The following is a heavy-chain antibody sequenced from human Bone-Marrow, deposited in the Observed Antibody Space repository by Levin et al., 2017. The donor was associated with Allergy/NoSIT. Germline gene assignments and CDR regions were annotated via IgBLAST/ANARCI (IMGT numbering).Heavy chain of an antibody. CDR2: INHRGST. D-gene: IGHD2-15*01. CDR3: ARGHKLPHCSGGSCDSGSGLSN. V-gene: IGHV4-34*01. Sequence: SETLSLTCAVYGGSFSGYYWSWIRQPPGKGLEWIGEINHRGSTNYNPSLKSRVTISVDTSKNQFSLKLSSVTAADTDVYYCARGHKLPHCSGGSCDSGSGLSNWGQGTLVTVSS. J-gene: IGHJ4*02. CDR1: GGSFSGYY.